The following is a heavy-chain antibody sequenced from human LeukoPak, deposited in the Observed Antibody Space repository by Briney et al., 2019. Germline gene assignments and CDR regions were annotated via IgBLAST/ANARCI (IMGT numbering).Heavy chain of an antibody. CDR2: IYYSGST. J-gene: IGHJ4*02. Sequence: SETLSLPCTVSGGFISSSSHYWGWVRKPPGKGLERIGHIYYSGSTYYNPSVKSRVTISVDTSKNQFSLKLSSVTAADTAVYYCARPVRSYYGSGTYGVDWGQGTLVTVSS. CDR1: GGFISSSSHY. D-gene: IGHD3-10*01. CDR3: ARPVRSYYGSGTYGVD. V-gene: IGHV4-39*01.